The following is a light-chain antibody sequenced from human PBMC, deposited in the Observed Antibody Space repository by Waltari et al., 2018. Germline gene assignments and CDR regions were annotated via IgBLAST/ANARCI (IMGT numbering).Light chain of an antibody. CDR2: KAS. V-gene: IGKV1-5*03. J-gene: IGKJ4*01. Sequence: DIQMTQSPSTLSASVGDRVTITCRASQTINTWLAWHQQKPGKPPNLLIYKASSLESGVPSRFSGSGSVTEFTLIISSLQPDDFATYYCQQYKSFPFTFGGGTKVEVK. CDR3: QQYKSFPFT. CDR1: QTINTW.